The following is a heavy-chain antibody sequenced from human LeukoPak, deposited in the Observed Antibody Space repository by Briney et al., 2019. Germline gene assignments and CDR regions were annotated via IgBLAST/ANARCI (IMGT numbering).Heavy chain of an antibody. CDR3: ARPSGPRLPIEVDAFDI. Sequence: ASVKVSCKASGGTFSSYAISWVRQAPGQGLEWMGGIIPIFGTANYAQKFQGRVTITADKSTSTAYMELSSLRSEDTAVYYCARPSGPRLPIEVDAFDIWGQGTMVTVSS. J-gene: IGHJ3*02. CDR2: IIPIFGTA. D-gene: IGHD5-24*01. V-gene: IGHV1-69*06. CDR1: GGTFSSYA.